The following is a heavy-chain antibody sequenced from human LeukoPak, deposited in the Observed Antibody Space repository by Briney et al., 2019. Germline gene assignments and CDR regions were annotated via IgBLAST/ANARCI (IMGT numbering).Heavy chain of an antibody. D-gene: IGHD2-15*01. CDR3: ARRYCSGGSCYYFDY. CDR1: GYSFSTYW. J-gene: IGHJ4*02. CDR2: IYPGDSTT. Sequence: GESLKISCKGSGYSFSTYWTAWVRQMPGKGLEWMGIIYPGDSTTRYSPSFQGQVTISADKSISTAYLQWSSLKASDTAMYYCARRYCSGGSCYYFDYWGQGTLVTVSS. V-gene: IGHV5-51*01.